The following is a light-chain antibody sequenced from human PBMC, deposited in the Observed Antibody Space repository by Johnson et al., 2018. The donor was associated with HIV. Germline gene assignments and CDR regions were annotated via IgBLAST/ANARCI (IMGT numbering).Light chain of an antibody. CDR2: END. V-gene: IGLV1-51*02. CDR3: GTWDNSLSTGGV. CDR1: KSNIGNNY. J-gene: IGLJ1*01. Sequence: QSMLTQPPSVSAAPGQKVTISCSGTKSNIGNNYVSWYQQFPGTAPKLLIYENDKRPSGIPDRFSGSKSGTSATLGITGLQTGDEADYYCGTWDNSLSTGGVFGTGTKVPVL.